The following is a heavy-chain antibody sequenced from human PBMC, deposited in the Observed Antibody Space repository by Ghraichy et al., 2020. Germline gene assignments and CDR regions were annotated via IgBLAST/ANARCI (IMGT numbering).Heavy chain of an antibody. D-gene: IGHD3-3*01. CDR2: MYFSGST. CDR3: PRQYYDFWSGSNPHYFDY. V-gene: IGHV4-39*01. Sequence: SQTLSLTCTVSGGSISSSSYYWGWIRQPPGKGLEWIGSMYFSGSTYYNPSLKSRVSISVDTSKKQFSLKLSSVTAADTAVYYCPRQYYDFWSGSNPHYFDYWGQGILVTVSS. J-gene: IGHJ4*02. CDR1: GGSISSSSYY.